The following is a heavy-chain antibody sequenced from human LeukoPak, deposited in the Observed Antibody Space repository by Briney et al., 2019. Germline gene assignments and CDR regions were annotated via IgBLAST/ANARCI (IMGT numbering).Heavy chain of an antibody. CDR1: GGSISSYY. CDR2: IYYSGST. V-gene: IGHV4-59*01. D-gene: IGHD3-22*01. Sequence: SETLSLTCTVSGGSISSYYWSWIRQPPGKGLEWIGYIYYSGSTNYNPSLKSRVTISVDTSKNQFSLKLSSVTAADTAVYYCARDLHRYYYDSSGYFRGMGYWGQGTLVTVSS. CDR3: ARDLHRYYYDSSGYFRGMGY. J-gene: IGHJ4*02.